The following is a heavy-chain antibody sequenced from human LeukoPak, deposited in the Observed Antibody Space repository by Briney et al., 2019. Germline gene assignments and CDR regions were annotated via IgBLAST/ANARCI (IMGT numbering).Heavy chain of an antibody. CDR3: ARENRYCGGDCSPGWFDP. CDR1: DYSISSGYY. D-gene: IGHD2-21*02. V-gene: IGHV4-61*02. J-gene: IGHJ5*02. Sequence: SETLSLTCAVSDYSISSGYYWSWIRQPAGKGLEWIGRIYTSGSTNYNPSLKSRVTISVDTSKNQFSLKLSSVTAADTAVYYCARENRYCGGDCSPGWFDPWGQGTLVTVSS. CDR2: IYTSGST.